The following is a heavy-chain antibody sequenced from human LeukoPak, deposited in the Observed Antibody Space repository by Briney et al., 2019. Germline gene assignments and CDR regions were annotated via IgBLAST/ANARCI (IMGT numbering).Heavy chain of an antibody. V-gene: IGHV1-18*01. D-gene: IGHD4-17*01. CDR3: ARCAETYGNDVFDI. J-gene: IGHJ3*02. CDR2: ISAYNGNT. Sequence: ASVKVSCKSSGYTFTSYGISWVRQAPGQGLEWMGWISAYNGNTNYAQKLQGRVTMSTDTSTSTAYMELRSLRSDDTAVYYCARCAETYGNDVFDIRGQGTMVTVSS. CDR1: GYTFTSYG.